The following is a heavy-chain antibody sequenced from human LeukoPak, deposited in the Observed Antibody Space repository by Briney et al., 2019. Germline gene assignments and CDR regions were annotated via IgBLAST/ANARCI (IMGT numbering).Heavy chain of an antibody. CDR1: GYSVSSNSAA. Sequence: SQTLSLTCAIYGYSVSSNSAAWNWTRQSPARALEWLGRTYYRTKWYNDYTVSVKSRITINPATSKNQFSLQLNSVTPEDTAVYYCAREARITGIAAAATGFDPWGQGTLVTVPS. CDR2: TYYRTKWYN. CDR3: AREARITGIAAAATGFDP. D-gene: IGHD6-13*01. V-gene: IGHV6-1*01. J-gene: IGHJ5*02.